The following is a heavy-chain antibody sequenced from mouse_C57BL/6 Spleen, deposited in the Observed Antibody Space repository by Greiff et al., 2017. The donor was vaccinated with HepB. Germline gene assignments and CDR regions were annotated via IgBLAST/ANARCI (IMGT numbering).Heavy chain of an antibody. D-gene: IGHD1-1*01. Sequence: EVQLQQSGPELVKPGASVKISCKASGYTFTDYYMNWVKQSHGKSLEWIGDINPNNGGTSYNQKFKGKATLTVDKSSSTAYMELRSLTSEDSAVYYCARVGYYYGSSLYYFDYWGQGTTLTVSS. V-gene: IGHV1-26*01. CDR1: GYTFTDYY. CDR2: INPNNGGT. CDR3: ARVGYYYGSSLYYFDY. J-gene: IGHJ2*01.